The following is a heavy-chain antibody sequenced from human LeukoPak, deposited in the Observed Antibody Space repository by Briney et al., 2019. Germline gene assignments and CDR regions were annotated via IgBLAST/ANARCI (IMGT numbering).Heavy chain of an antibody. J-gene: IGHJ4*02. CDR1: GYTFTGYY. CDR2: INPHTGGT. V-gene: IGHV1-2*02. Sequence: ASVKVSCKASGYTFTGYYMHWVRQAPGQGLEWMGWINPHTGGTNYAQKFQGRVTMTRDTSISTAYMELSRLRSDDTAVYYCARVAPLRLGELSFLRFWDYWGQGTLVTVSS. D-gene: IGHD3-16*02. CDR3: ARVAPLRLGELSFLRFWDY.